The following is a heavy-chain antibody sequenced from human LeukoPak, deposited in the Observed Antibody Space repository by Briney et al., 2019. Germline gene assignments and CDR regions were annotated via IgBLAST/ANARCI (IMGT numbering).Heavy chain of an antibody. Sequence: GASVKVSCKASGYTFTSYGISWVRQAPGQGLEWMGWISAYNGNTNYAQKLQGRVTMTTDTSTSTAYMELRSLRSDDTAVYYCARDCAISYDFWSGYYPCYWGQGTLVTVSS. CDR1: GYTFTSYG. D-gene: IGHD3-3*01. J-gene: IGHJ4*02. V-gene: IGHV1-18*01. CDR3: ARDCAISYDFWSGYYPCY. CDR2: ISAYNGNT.